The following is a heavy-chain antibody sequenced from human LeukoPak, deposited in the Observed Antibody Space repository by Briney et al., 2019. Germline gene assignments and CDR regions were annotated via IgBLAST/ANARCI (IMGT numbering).Heavy chain of an antibody. J-gene: IGHJ4*02. V-gene: IGHV3-7*01. Sequence: GGSLRLSCEAAGFIFSSYWMSWVRPAPGKGLGWVANIKQDGSERYYVDSVKGRFTMSRDNAKNSLFLQMNSLRAEDTAVYYCARGASGSVVALDQWGQGTLVTVSS. CDR3: ARGASGSVVALDQ. D-gene: IGHD2-15*01. CDR1: GFIFSSYW. CDR2: IKQDGSER.